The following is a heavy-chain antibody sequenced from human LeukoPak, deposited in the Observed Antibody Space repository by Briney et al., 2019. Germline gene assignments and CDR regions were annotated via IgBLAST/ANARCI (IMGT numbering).Heavy chain of an antibody. CDR2: ISYDGSNK. CDR1: RFTFSSFA. CDR3: ARQLHYYDGGDLSRDAFDI. J-gene: IGHJ3*02. Sequence: SGGSLRLSRAASRFTFSSFAMNWVRQAPGKGLEWVALISYDGSNKYYADSVKGRFTISRDNSKNTVYLQMNSLRAEDTAVYYCARQLHYYDGGDLSRDAFDIWGQGTTVIVSS. D-gene: IGHD3-22*01. V-gene: IGHV3-30*04.